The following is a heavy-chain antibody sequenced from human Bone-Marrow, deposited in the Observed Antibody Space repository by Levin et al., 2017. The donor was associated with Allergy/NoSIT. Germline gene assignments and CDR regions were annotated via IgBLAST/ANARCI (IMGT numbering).Heavy chain of an antibody. CDR3: ATTYPTYYDASVYPT. J-gene: IGHJ2*01. Sequence: ASVKVSCKVSGYTLTELSIHWVRQAPGKGLEWMGSFNPEEGQRIYAQEFQGRVTMTEDAFTDTAYMEVTSLRSEDTAVYYCATTYPTYYDASVYPTWGRGTLVTVSS. CDR1: GYTLTELS. D-gene: IGHD3-22*01. V-gene: IGHV1-24*01. CDR2: FNPEEGQR.